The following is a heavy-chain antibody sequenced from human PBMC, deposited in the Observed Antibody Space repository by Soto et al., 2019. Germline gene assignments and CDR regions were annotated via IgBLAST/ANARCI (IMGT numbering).Heavy chain of an antibody. CDR3: ARRRPYYYYYYMDV. J-gene: IGHJ6*03. CDR2: INHSGST. CDR1: GGSFSGYY. Sequence: SETLSLTCAVYGGSFSGYYWSWIRQPPGKGLEWIGEINHSGSTNYNPSLKSRVTISVDTSKNQFSLKLSSVTAADTAVYYCARRRPYYYYYYMDVWGKGTTVTVS. D-gene: IGHD1-1*01. V-gene: IGHV4-34*01.